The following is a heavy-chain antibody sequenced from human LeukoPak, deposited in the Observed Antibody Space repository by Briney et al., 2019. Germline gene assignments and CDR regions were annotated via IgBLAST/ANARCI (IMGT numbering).Heavy chain of an antibody. J-gene: IGHJ6*02. Sequence: SETLSLTCTVSGGSISSSSYYWGWIRQPPGKGLEWIGSIYYSGSTYYNPSLKSRVTISVDTSKNQFTLKLSSVTAADTAVYYCARHSPPERGFGKMATTQNYYYYGMDVWGQGTTVTVSS. V-gene: IGHV4-39*01. CDR2: IYYSGST. CDR1: GGSISSSSYY. D-gene: IGHD3-10*01. CDR3: ARHSPPERGFGKMATTQNYYYYGMDV.